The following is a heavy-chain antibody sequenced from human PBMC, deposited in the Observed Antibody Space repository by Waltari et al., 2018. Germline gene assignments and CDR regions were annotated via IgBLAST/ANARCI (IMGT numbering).Heavy chain of an antibody. Sequence: QVQLVQSGAAVKQPGSSVKVSCKASGGTFSRYAISWVRQAPGQGLEWMGRIIPSCGAANYAQKFQGRVTITADESTSTAYMELSSLRSEDTAVYYCAIVGATSTWYYFDYWGQGTLVTVSS. V-gene: IGHV1-69*15. J-gene: IGHJ4*02. CDR3: AIVGATSTWYYFDY. D-gene: IGHD1-26*01. CDR2: IIPSCGAA. CDR1: GGTFSRYA.